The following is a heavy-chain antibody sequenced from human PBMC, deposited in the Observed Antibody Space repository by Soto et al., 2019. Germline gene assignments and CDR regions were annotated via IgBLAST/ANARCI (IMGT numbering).Heavy chain of an antibody. D-gene: IGHD3-16*01. CDR1: GFTFSNYN. J-gene: IGHJ4*02. CDR2: ISTTRTTI. CDR3: ARDRVGLDY. V-gene: IGHV3-48*02. Sequence: EVQLVESGGGLVQPGGSRKLSCEASGFTFSNYNMNWVRQARGKGLEWLAYISTTRTTIYYADSVKGRFTIARDNVKSSLYLYLNSLRDEDTAVYYCARDRVGLDYWGQGTLVTVSS.